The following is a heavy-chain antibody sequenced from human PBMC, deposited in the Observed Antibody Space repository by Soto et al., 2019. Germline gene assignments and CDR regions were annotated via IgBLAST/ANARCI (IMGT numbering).Heavy chain of an antibody. D-gene: IGHD6-19*01. V-gene: IGHV5-51*01. CDR1: GYDLKLINYS. J-gene: IGHJ4*02. Sequence: GESLKIACNASGYDLKLINYSIAWVRQMPGKGLEWMGVISPGDSNTRYSPSFQGQVTFSADNSLNTAYLQWNTLRASDTAIYYCARRTYESGWRHYFDYWGQGTLVTVSS. CDR2: ISPGDSNT. CDR3: ARRTYESGWRHYFDY.